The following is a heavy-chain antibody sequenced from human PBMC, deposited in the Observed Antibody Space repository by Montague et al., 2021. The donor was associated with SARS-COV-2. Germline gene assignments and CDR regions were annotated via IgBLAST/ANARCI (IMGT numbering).Heavy chain of an antibody. CDR2: ISYDGSNK. V-gene: IGHV3-30*18. D-gene: IGHD5-18*01. J-gene: IGHJ4*02. Sequence: SLRLSCAASGFTFSSYGMHWVRQAPGKGLEWVAVISYDGSNKYYADSVKGRFTISRDNSKNTLYLQMNSLRAEDTAVYYCANQEEGIYGYGWGFDYWGQGTLVTVSS. CDR3: ANQEEGIYGYGWGFDY. CDR1: GFTFSSYG.